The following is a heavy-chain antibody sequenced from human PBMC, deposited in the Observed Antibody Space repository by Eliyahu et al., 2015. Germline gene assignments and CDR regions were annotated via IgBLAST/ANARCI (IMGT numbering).Heavy chain of an antibody. Sequence: EVQVEESGGDLAKPGGSXRLSCSVSGFAFSNLWISWVRQAPGKGLEWVGRIKSNSIGGPTDYAAPVKGRFTISRDDSKNTVYLQMDSLKTDDTAVYYCTTHIVADALHTWGQGTMVIVSS. D-gene: IGHD2-21*01. CDR2: IKSNSIGGPT. CDR3: TTHIVADALHT. J-gene: IGHJ3*02. CDR1: GFAFSNLW. V-gene: IGHV3-15*01.